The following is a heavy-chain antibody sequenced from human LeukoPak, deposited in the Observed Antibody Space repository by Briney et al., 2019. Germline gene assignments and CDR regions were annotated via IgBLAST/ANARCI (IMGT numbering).Heavy chain of an antibody. V-gene: IGHV3-48*01. J-gene: IGHJ6*02. D-gene: IGHD1-26*01. CDR3: AEGVMAGASDYATNCYYSIDV. CDR2: FSSSSSTI. Sequence: GFLRTSCAAFGFTFSCFSMDWVRQAPGKGLELVSYFSSSSSTIYHADSVKGRFSLSRDKAKYSLYLQMERLSAEDTARYYCAEGVMAGASDYATNCYYSIDVWGQGTPVTVSS. CDR1: GFTFSCFS.